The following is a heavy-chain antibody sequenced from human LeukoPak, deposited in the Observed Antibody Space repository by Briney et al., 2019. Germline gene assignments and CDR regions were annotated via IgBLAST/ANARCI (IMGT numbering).Heavy chain of an antibody. CDR1: SDSISSSSYY. CDR3: ATSYYYDFRQIDY. CDR2: SYYSGST. V-gene: IGHV4-39*01. Sequence: PSETLSLTCTVSSDSISSSSYYWGWIRQPPGKGLEWFGSSYYSGSTYYNPSLKSRVTISVDTSKNQFSLNLYSVTAAETAVFYCATSYYYDFRQIDYWGQGTLVTVSS. J-gene: IGHJ4*02. D-gene: IGHD3-22*01.